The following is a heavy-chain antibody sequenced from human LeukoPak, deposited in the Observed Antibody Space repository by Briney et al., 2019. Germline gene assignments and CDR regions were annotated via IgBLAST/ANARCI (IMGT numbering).Heavy chain of an antibody. J-gene: IGHJ6*02. Sequence: GGSLRLSCAASGFTFSSYEMNWVRQAPGKGLEWVSYISSSGSTIYYADSAKGRFTISRDNAKNSLYVQMNSLRAEDTAVYYCARTPLGYNDAGYYYGMDVWGQGTTVTVSS. V-gene: IGHV3-48*03. D-gene: IGHD5-18*01. CDR1: GFTFSSYE. CDR2: ISSSGSTI. CDR3: ARTPLGYNDAGYYYGMDV.